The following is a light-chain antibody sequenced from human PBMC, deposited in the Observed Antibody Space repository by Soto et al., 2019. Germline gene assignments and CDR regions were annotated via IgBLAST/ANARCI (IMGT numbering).Light chain of an antibody. Sequence: EIVMTQSPATLYVSPGDRATLSCRAGQPLNNNVAWYQHKPGQAPRLLIYGTSTRATGISARFSGGGSGTEFTLTISSLQSEDFAVYYCQQYEKWPPSITFGQGTRLEIK. CDR3: QQYEKWPPSIT. CDR1: QPLNNN. CDR2: GTS. V-gene: IGKV3-15*01. J-gene: IGKJ5*01.